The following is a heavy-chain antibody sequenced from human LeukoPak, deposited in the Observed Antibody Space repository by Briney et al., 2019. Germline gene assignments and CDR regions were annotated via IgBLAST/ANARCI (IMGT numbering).Heavy chain of an antibody. V-gene: IGHV3-23*01. CDR1: GFTFSSYG. CDR3: AKGGFTYYND. CDR2: ITGSGGAT. Sequence: PGGSLRLSCAASGFTFSSYGMSWVRQAPGKGLEWISIITGSGGATYYADSVKGRFTISRDNSKSTVYLQMNSLRAEDTAVYYCAKGGFTYYNDWGQGTLVTVSS. J-gene: IGHJ4*02. D-gene: IGHD3-22*01.